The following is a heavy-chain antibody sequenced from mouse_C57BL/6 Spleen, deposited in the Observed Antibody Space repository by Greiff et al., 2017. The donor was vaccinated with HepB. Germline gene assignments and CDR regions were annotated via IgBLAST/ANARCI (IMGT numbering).Heavy chain of an antibody. D-gene: IGHD2-1*01. CDR1: GYTFTSYW. J-gene: IGHJ1*03. CDR3: ARSGNYVHFDV. CDR2: IDPSDSYT. Sequence: QVQLQQPGAELVRPGPSVKLSCKASGYTFTSYWMHWVKQRPGQGLEWIGVIDPSDSYTNYNQKFKGKATLTVDTSSSTAYMQLSSLTSEDSAVYYCARSGNYVHFDVWGTGTTVTVSS. V-gene: IGHV1-59*01.